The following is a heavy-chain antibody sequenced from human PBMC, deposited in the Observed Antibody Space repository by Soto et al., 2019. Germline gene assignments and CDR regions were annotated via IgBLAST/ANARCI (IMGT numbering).Heavy chain of an antibody. CDR2: INPNSGGT. D-gene: IGHD2-15*01. CDR1: GYTFTGYY. V-gene: IGHV1-2*04. CDR3: ARDGGYCSGGSCYSEYYYYGMDV. Sequence: ASVKVSCKASGYTFTGYYMHWVRQAPGQGLKWMGWINPNSGGTNYAQKFQGWVTMTRDTSISTAYMELSRLRSDDTAVYYCARDGGYCSGGSCYSEYYYYGMDVWGQGTTVTVSS. J-gene: IGHJ6*02.